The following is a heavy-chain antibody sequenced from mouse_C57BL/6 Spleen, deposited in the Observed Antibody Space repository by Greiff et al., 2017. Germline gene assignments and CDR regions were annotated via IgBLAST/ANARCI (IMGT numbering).Heavy chain of an antibody. Sequence: QVQLQQSGAELARPGASVKMSCKASGYTFTSYTMHWVKQRPGQGLEWIGYINPSSGYTKYNQKFKDKATLTADKSSSTAYMQLSSLTSEDSAVYYCAKTAQATGFDYGGQGTTLTVSS. D-gene: IGHD3-2*02. J-gene: IGHJ2*01. CDR3: AKTAQATGFDY. CDR2: INPSSGYT. V-gene: IGHV1-4*01. CDR1: GYTFTSYT.